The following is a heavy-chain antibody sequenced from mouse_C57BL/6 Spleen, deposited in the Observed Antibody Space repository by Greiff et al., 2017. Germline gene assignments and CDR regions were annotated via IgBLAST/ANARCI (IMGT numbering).Heavy chain of an antibody. J-gene: IGHJ4*01. CDR1: GYSFTGYY. D-gene: IGHD4-1*01. V-gene: IGHV1-43*01. Sequence: VQLQQSGPELVKPGASVKICCKASGYSFTGYYMHWVKQSSEKSLEWIGEINPSTGGTSYNQKFKGKATLTVDKSSSTAYMQLKSLTSEDSAVYYCARRTGTYAMDYWGQGTAVTVSS. CDR3: ARRTGTYAMDY. CDR2: INPSTGGT.